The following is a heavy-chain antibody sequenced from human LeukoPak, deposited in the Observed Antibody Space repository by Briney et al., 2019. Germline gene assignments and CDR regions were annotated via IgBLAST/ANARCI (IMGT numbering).Heavy chain of an antibody. V-gene: IGHV3-64D*06. J-gene: IGHJ4*02. Sequence: GGSLRLSCSASGFAFSTYAMHWVRQAPGKRLEYVSDISSNGGSTYYADSVKGRFTISRDNSKNTLYLQMSSLRAEDTAVYYCARGVGIIDYWGQGTLVTVSS. CDR1: GFAFSTYA. D-gene: IGHD7-27*01. CDR3: ARGVGIIDY. CDR2: ISSNGGST.